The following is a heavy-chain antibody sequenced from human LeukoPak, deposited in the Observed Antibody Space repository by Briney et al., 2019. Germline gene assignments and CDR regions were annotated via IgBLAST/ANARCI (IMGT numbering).Heavy chain of an antibody. D-gene: IGHD2-21*02. CDR1: GGSTSSYY. CDR3: ARSMVTAPAGAFDI. Sequence: SETLSLTCTVSGGSTSSYYWSLIRQPAGKGLEWIGRIYTSGSTNYNPSLKSRVTMSVDTSKNQFSLKLSSVTAADTAVYYCARSMVTAPAGAFDIWGQGTMVTVSS. J-gene: IGHJ3*02. CDR2: IYTSGST. V-gene: IGHV4-4*07.